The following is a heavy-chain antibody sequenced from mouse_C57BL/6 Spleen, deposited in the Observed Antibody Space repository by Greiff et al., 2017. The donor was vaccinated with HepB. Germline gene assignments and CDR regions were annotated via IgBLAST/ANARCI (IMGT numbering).Heavy chain of an antibody. CDR2: INPNNGGT. J-gene: IGHJ3*01. V-gene: IGHV1-26*01. Sequence: EVQLQQSGPELVKPGASVKISCKASGYTFTDYYMNWVKQSHGKSLEWIGDINPNNGGTSYNQKFKGKATLTVDKSSSTAYMELRSLTSEDSAVYYCARWPAAAFAYWGQGTLVTVSA. CDR1: GYTFTDYY. CDR3: ARWPAAAFAY.